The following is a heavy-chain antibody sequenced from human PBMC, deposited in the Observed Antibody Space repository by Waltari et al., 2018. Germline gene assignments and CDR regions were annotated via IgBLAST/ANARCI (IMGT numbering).Heavy chain of an antibody. J-gene: IGHJ6*03. CDR3: ARLLSSSWLHYYYYYMDV. Sequence: QLQLQESGPGLVKPSETLSLTCTVSGGSISSSSYYWGWIRQPPGKGREWIGSIYYSGSTYDNPSLRSRVTISVDTAKNQFSLKLSSVTAADTAVYYCARLLSSSWLHYYYYYMDVWGQGTTVTVSS. CDR2: IYYSGST. CDR1: GGSISSSSYY. D-gene: IGHD6-13*01. V-gene: IGHV4-39*01.